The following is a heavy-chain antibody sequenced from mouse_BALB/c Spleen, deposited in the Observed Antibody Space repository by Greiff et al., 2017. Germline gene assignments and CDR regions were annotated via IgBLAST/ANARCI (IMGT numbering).Heavy chain of an antibody. V-gene: IGHV1-7*01. CDR2: INPSTGYT. J-gene: IGHJ1*01. Sequence: QVHVKQSGAELAKPGASVKMSCKASGYTFTSYWMHWVKQRPGQGLEWIGYINPSTGYTEYNQKFKDKATLTADKSSSTAYMQLSSLTSEDSAVYYCAREALSSSPYWYFDVWGAGTTVTVSS. D-gene: IGHD6-5*01. CDR3: AREALSSSPYWYFDV. CDR1: GYTFTSYW.